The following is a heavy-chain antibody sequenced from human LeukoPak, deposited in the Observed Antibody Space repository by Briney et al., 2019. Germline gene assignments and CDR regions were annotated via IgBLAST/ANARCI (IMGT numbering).Heavy chain of an antibody. Sequence: ASVKVSCKVSGYTLTELSMHWVRQAPGKGLEWMGGFDPEDGETIYAQKFQGRVTMTEDTSTDTAYMELSSLRSEDTAVYYCATASTGRDLWAVFRWGQGTLVTVSS. D-gene: IGHD1-26*01. V-gene: IGHV1-24*01. J-gene: IGHJ4*02. CDR1: GYTLTELS. CDR2: FDPEDGET. CDR3: ATASTGRDLWAVFR.